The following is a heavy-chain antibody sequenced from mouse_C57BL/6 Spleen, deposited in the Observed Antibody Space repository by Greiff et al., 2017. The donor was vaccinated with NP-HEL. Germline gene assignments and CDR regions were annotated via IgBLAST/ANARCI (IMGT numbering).Heavy chain of an antibody. Sequence: QVQLQQSGPELVKPGASVKISCKASGYAFSSSWMNWVKQRPGKGLEWIGRIYPGDGDTNYNGKFKGKATLTADKSSSTAYMQLSSLTSEESAVYFCARLTYGSSYYYAMDYWGQGTSVTVSS. J-gene: IGHJ4*01. D-gene: IGHD1-1*01. CDR1: GYAFSSSW. V-gene: IGHV1-82*01. CDR2: IYPGDGDT. CDR3: ARLTYGSSYYYAMDY.